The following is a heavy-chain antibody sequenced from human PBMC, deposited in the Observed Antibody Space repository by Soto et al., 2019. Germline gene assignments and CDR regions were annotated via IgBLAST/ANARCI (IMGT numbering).Heavy chain of an antibody. J-gene: IGHJ5*02. CDR2: IGAYNGNT. Sequence: QVQLVQSGAEVKKPGASVKVSCKASGYTFTSYGISWVRQAPGQGLEWMGWIGAYNGNTNHAQKLQGRDTMTADTSTSRATMKVRSLRSEDTVEQYGARDQPPVLCSCTRCCPKQENWFDPWGQGTLVTVSS. CDR3: ARDQPPVLCSCTRCCPKQENWFDP. CDR1: GYTFTSYG. V-gene: IGHV1-18*04. D-gene: IGHD2-2*01.